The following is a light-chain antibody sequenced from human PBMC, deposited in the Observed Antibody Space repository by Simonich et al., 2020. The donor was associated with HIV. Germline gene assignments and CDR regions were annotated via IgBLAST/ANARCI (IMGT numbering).Light chain of an antibody. J-gene: IGKJ3*01. CDR1: QSVRSN. CDR2: GAS. Sequence: EVVMTQSPATLSVSPGERATPSCRASQSVRSNLAWYQQKPGQAPRLLIYGASTRATDIPARFSGSGSGTEFTLIISSMQSEDFAVYYCQQYGSSPLFTFGPGTKVDIK. CDR3: QQYGSSPLFT. V-gene: IGKV3-15*01.